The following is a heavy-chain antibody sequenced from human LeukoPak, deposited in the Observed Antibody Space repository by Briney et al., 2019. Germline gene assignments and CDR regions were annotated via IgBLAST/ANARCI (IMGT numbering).Heavy chain of an antibody. CDR1: GGSISRSSYY. D-gene: IGHD6-13*01. CDR3: ARVGYSTTLPGLLGWFDP. CDR2: IYYSGST. Sequence: PSETLSLTCSVSGGSISRSSYYWGWIRQPPGKGLEWIGSIYYSGSTYYNPSLKSRVTISVDTSKNQFSLKLSSVTAADTAVYYCARVGYSTTLPGLLGWFDPWGQGTLVTVSS. J-gene: IGHJ5*02. V-gene: IGHV4-39*07.